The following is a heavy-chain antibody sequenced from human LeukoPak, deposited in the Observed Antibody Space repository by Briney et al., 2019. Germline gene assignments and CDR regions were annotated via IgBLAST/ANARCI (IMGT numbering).Heavy chain of an antibody. CDR1: GYTFTSYG. Sequence: GASVKVSCKASGYTFTSYGISWVRQAPGQGLEWMGGIIPIFGTANYAQRFQGRVTITADKSTSTAYMELSSLRSEDTAVYYCARGLCSGGSCYWFDPWGQGTLVTVSS. D-gene: IGHD2-15*01. J-gene: IGHJ5*02. CDR3: ARGLCSGGSCYWFDP. V-gene: IGHV1-69*06. CDR2: IIPIFGTA.